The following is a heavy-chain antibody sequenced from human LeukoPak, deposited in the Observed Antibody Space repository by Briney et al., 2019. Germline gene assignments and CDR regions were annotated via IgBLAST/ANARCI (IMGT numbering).Heavy chain of an antibody. D-gene: IGHD3-22*01. CDR2: ISWNSGSI. V-gene: IGHV3-9*01. Sequence: SLTLSCAASGFTFYDYAMHWVRQAPGKGREWVSGISWNSGSIGYADFVKGRFTISRDNAKNSQYLQMNSLRAEDTSLYYCAKGSTYYYDSSGYYYFDYWGQGTLVTVSS. J-gene: IGHJ4*02. CDR3: AKGSTYYYDSSGYYYFDY. CDR1: GFTFYDYA.